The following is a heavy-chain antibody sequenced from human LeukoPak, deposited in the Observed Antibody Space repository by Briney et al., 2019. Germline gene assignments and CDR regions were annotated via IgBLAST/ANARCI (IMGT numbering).Heavy chain of an antibody. J-gene: IGHJ4*02. CDR1: GFTFSNFG. CDR3: AKDRYCSSTSCPPDPYYFDY. CDR2: IRSDGSNR. Sequence: PGGSLRLSCVASGFTFSNFGMHWVRQAPGKGLEWVAFIRSDGSNRYYVDSVKGRFTISRDNSKNTLYLQMNSLRAEDTAVYYCAKDRYCSSTSCPPDPYYFDYWGQGTLVTVSS. V-gene: IGHV3-30*02. D-gene: IGHD2-2*01.